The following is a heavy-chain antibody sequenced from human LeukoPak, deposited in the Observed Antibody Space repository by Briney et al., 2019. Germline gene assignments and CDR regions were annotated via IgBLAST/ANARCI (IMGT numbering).Heavy chain of an antibody. Sequence: GESLKISCKGSGYSFTSYWIGWVRQMPGKGLEWMGIIYPGDSDTRYSPSFQGQVTISADKSISTASLQWSSLKASDTAMYYCARHEYHDYGDYEAFDIWGQGTMVTVSS. D-gene: IGHD4-17*01. CDR1: GYSFTSYW. CDR2: IYPGDSDT. J-gene: IGHJ3*02. CDR3: ARHEYHDYGDYEAFDI. V-gene: IGHV5-51*01.